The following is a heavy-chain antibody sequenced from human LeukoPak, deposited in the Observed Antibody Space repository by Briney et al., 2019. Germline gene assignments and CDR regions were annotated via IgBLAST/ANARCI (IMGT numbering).Heavy chain of an antibody. CDR3: AKASWVSSADAVL. D-gene: IGHD6-19*01. Sequence: PGGSLRLSCAASGFTFKSYAMSWVRQAPARGLEWVASLRGDGETFYADSVRGRFTLSRDDSRNSVYLHLNNLRVGDTAVYYCAKASWVSSADAVLWGQGTVVTVS. CDR1: GFTFKSYA. CDR2: LRGDGET. J-gene: IGHJ4*02. V-gene: IGHV3-23*01.